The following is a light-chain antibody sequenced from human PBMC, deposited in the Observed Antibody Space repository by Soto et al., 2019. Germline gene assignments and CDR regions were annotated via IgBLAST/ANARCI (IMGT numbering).Light chain of an antibody. CDR2: GAS. Sequence: EIVLTQSPGTLSLSPGERATLSCRASQSVSSNYLAWYQQKPGQAHRLLIYGASNRATGIQDRFSGSGSGTDFTLTISRMEPEDFAVYYCQQYGSSQINCGNGKRLEIK. J-gene: IGKJ5*01. CDR3: QQYGSSQIN. V-gene: IGKV3-20*01. CDR1: QSVSSNY.